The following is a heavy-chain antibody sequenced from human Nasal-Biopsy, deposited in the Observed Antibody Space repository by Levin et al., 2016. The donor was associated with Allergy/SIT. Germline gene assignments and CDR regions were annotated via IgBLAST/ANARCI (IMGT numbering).Heavy chain of an antibody. CDR2: IVPILVH. D-gene: IGHD2-15*01. Sequence: SVKVSCKAAGGTFNNYAISWVRQAPGQGLEWMGGIVPILVHQSTAQKFQGRVTISADESTSTAYMELSSLRSEDTALYYCARPSLGDCSGGSCYYHYGMDVWGQGTTVTVSS. CDR3: ARPSLGDCSGGSCYYHYGMDV. V-gene: IGHV1-69*13. J-gene: IGHJ6*02. CDR1: GGTFNNYA.